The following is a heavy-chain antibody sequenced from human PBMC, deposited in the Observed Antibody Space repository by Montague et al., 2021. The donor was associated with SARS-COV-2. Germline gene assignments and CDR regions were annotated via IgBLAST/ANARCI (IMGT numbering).Heavy chain of an antibody. CDR2: ISYDGSKK. Sequence: SLRLSCAASRFTFNTYTMHWVRQAPGKRLQWVAVISYDGSKKYYXDSVKGRFTISRDNSGNTLSLQMSSLRSEDSAVYYCARDGSGYASNYFYVMDVWGQGTMVTVSS. J-gene: IGHJ6*02. CDR3: ARDGSGYASNYFYVMDV. CDR1: RFTFNTYT. D-gene: IGHD3-22*01. V-gene: IGHV3-30*04.